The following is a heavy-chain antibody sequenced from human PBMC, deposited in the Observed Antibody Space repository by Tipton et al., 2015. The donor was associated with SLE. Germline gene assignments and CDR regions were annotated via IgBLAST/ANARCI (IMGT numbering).Heavy chain of an antibody. J-gene: IGHJ3*02. CDR2: IYTSGST. D-gene: IGHD1-26*01. V-gene: IGHV4-61*02. CDR3: ARGATSGGPRAFDI. CDR1: GGSISSGSYY. Sequence: TLSLTCTVSGGSISSGSYYWSWIRQPAGKGLEWIGRIYTSGSTNYNPSLKSRVTISVDTSKNQFSLKLSSVTAADTAVYYCARGATSGGPRAFDIWGQGTMVTVSS.